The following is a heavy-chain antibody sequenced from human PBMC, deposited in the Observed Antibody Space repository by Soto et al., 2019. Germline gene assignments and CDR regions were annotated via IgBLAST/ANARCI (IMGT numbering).Heavy chain of an antibody. CDR2: FYYSGST. V-gene: IGHV4-59*01. CDR3: ARDRGSDYYDSSAYYFGY. Sequence: PSETLSLTCTVSGGSISSYYWSWIRQPPGKGLEWIGYFYYSGSTNYNPSLKSRVTISVDTSKNQFSLMLTSVTAADTAVYYCARDRGSDYYDSSAYYFGYWGQGTLVTVSS. J-gene: IGHJ4*02. CDR1: GGSISSYY. D-gene: IGHD3-22*01.